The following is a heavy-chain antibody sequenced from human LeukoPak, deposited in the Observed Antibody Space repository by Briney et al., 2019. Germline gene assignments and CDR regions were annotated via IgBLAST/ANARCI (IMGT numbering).Heavy chain of an antibody. D-gene: IGHD5-12*01. Sequence: ASVTVSCKASGYTFTSYYMHWVRQAPGQGLEGMGWISAYNGNTNYAQKLQGRVTMTTDTSTSTAYMELRSLRSDDTAVYYCARDFRRGGYDWKSRFDYWGQGTLVTVSS. J-gene: IGHJ4*02. V-gene: IGHV1-18*04. CDR1: GYTFTSYY. CDR2: ISAYNGNT. CDR3: ARDFRRGGYDWKSRFDY.